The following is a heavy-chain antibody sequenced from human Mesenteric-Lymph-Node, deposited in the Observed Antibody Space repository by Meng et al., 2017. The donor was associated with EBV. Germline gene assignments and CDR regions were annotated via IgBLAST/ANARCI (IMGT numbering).Heavy chain of an antibody. J-gene: IGHJ4*02. CDR2: ISPYNGNT. Sequence: QVHLVQSGAEVKKPGASVKVSCKASDYTFANYGIIWVRQAPGQGLEWVGWISPYNGNTYYAQNLQGRVTMTTDTSTSTAYMELRSLRSDDTAFYYCGRDLPSLLSVGYGFSPPGYWGQGTLVTVSS. CDR3: GRDLPSLLSVGYGFSPPGY. D-gene: IGHD5-18*01. CDR1: DYTFANYG. V-gene: IGHV1-18*01.